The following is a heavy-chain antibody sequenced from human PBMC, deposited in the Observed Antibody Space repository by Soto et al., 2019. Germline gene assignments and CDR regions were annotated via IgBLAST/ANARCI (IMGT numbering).Heavy chain of an antibody. CDR1: GYIFINYG. V-gene: IGHV1-18*01. J-gene: IGHJ5*02. Sequence: GWVNVSRQASGYIFINYGITWVRQAPGQGLEWMGWISGYNSNTKYADKLQGRVTMTTDKSTTTAYMEMRSLRADDTAVYYCARDEVPAANWLDRWGQGTLVTVSS. CDR2: ISGYNSNT. CDR3: ARDEVPAANWLDR. D-gene: IGHD2-2*01.